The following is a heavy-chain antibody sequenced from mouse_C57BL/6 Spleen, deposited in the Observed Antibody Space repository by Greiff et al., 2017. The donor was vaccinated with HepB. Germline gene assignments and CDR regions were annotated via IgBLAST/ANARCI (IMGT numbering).Heavy chain of an antibody. CDR3: ARRGYGSSHWYFDV. D-gene: IGHD1-1*01. J-gene: IGHJ1*03. CDR1: GYTFTSYW. Sequence: QVQLQQSGAELVKPGASVKLSCKASGYTFTSYWMQWVKQRPGQGLEWIGEIDPSDSYTNYNQKFKGKATLTVDTSSSTAYMQLSSLTSEDSAVYYCARRGYGSSHWYFDVWGTGTTVTVSS. V-gene: IGHV1-50*01. CDR2: IDPSDSYT.